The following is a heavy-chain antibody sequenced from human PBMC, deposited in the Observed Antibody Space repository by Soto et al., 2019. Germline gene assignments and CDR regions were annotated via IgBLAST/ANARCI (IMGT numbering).Heavy chain of an antibody. CDR3: ARDGMAGNYYMDV. Sequence: GSLRLSCAASGFTFSSYSMNWVRQAPGKGLEWVSSISSSSSYIYYADSVKGRFTISRDNAKNSLYLQMNSLRAEDTAVYYCARDGMAGNYYMDVWGKGTTVTVSS. J-gene: IGHJ6*03. CDR1: GFTFSSYS. D-gene: IGHD1-20*01. V-gene: IGHV3-21*01. CDR2: ISSSSSYI.